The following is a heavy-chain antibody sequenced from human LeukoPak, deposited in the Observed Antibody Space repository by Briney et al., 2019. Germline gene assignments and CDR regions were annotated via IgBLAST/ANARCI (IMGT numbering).Heavy chain of an antibody. CDR2: IYYSGST. D-gene: IGHD2-15*01. CDR1: GGSISSDY. Sequence: SETLSLTCTVSGGSISSDYWSWIRQPPGKGLEWIGYIYYSGSTNYNPSLESRVTISVDTSKNQFSLKLSSVTAADTAVYYCTSGGSQIDYWGQGTLVTVSS. J-gene: IGHJ4*02. CDR3: TSGGSQIDY. V-gene: IGHV4-59*08.